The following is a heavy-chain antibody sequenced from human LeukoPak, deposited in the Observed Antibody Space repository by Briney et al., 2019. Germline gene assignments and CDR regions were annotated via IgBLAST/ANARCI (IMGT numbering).Heavy chain of an antibody. CDR3: TREGSGNTGGFDY. Sequence: SETLSLTCTVSGGSISSYYWSWFRQPPGKGLEWIGYIYYSGSTNYNPSLKRRVTITVDSSKNQFSLKLSSATAADTAVYYCTREGSGNTGGFDYWGQGTLVTVSS. V-gene: IGHV4-59*01. J-gene: IGHJ4*02. CDR2: IYYSGST. D-gene: IGHD1-26*01. CDR1: GGSISSYY.